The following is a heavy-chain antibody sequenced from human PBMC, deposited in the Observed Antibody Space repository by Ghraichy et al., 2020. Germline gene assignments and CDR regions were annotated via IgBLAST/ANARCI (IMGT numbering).Heavy chain of an antibody. Sequence: SETLSLTCAVYGGSFSGYYWSWIRQPPGKRLEWIGEINHSGSTNYNPSLKSRVTISVDTSKNQFSLKLSSVTAADTAVYYCARGPPYIVVVPAAPYYYYYYMDVWGKGTTVTVSS. CDR1: GGSFSGYY. J-gene: IGHJ6*03. CDR2: INHSGST. D-gene: IGHD2-2*01. CDR3: ARGPPYIVVVPAAPYYYYYYMDV. V-gene: IGHV4-34*01.